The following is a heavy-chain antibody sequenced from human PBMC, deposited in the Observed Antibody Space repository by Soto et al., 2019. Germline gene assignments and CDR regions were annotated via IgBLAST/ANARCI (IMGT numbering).Heavy chain of an antibody. V-gene: IGHV3-33*01. CDR1: GFTFSSYG. D-gene: IGHD6-19*01. CDR3: AREPGIAVASQSGAFDI. Sequence: GGSLRLSCAASGFTFSSYGMHWVRQAPGKGLEWVAVIWYDGSNKYYADSVKGRFTISRDNSKNTLYLQMNSLRAEDTAVYYCAREPGIAVASQSGAFDIWGQGTMVTVSS. CDR2: IWYDGSNK. J-gene: IGHJ3*02.